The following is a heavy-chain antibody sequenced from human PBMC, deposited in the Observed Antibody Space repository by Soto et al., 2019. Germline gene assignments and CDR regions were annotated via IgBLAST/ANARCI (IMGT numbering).Heavy chain of an antibody. D-gene: IGHD6-6*01. CDR3: AKGGSSSERYFDT. CDR2: ISFEGSKK. J-gene: IGHJ5*02. Sequence: QVQLVESGGGVVQPGRSLRLSCAASGFTFSGYGMHWVRQAPGKGLEWVAVISFEGSKKYYANSVEGRFTISRDNSKNTLFLQMNSLRAEDTAVYYCAKGGSSSERYFDTWGQGTLVTVSS. CDR1: GFTFSGYG. V-gene: IGHV3-30*18.